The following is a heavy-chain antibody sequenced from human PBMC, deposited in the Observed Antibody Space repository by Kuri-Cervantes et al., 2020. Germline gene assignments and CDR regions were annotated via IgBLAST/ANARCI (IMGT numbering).Heavy chain of an antibody. CDR2: ISGSGGST. Sequence: GESLKISCAASGFTFSSYAMSWVRQAPGKGLEWVSAISGSGGSTYYADSVKGRFTISRDNAKNSLYLQMNSLRDEDTAVYYCARLPYYYYGMDVWGQGTTVTVSS. CDR3: ARLPYYYYGMDV. CDR1: GFTFSSYA. V-gene: IGHV3-23*01. J-gene: IGHJ6*02.